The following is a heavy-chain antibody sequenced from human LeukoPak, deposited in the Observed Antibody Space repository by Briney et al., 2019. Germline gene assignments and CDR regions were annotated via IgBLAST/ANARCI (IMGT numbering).Heavy chain of an antibody. CDR1: GGSFSGYY. V-gene: IGHV4-34*01. CDR2: INHSGST. D-gene: IGHD3-22*01. CDR3: ATTYYYDSSGYQSFDY. Sequence: SETLSLTCAVYGGSFSGYYWSWIRQPPGKGLEWIGEINHSGSTNYNPSLKSRVTISVDTSKNQFSLKLSSVTAAYTAVYYCATTYYYDSSGYQSFDYWGQGTLVTVSS. J-gene: IGHJ4*02.